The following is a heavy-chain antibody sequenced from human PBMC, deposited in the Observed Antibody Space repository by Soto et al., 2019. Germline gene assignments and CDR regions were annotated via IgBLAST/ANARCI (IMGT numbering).Heavy chain of an antibody. D-gene: IGHD3-22*01. CDR1: GFTFSSYA. J-gene: IGHJ4*02. CDR3: AKVHSTGEYYDRSGYYYFTVHFDY. CDR2: ISGSGGST. V-gene: IGHV3-23*01. Sequence: EVQLLASGGGLVQPGGSLRLSCAASGFTFSSYAMSWVRQAPGPGLAWASAISGSGGSTYYADSVKGRFTISRHNSKNTLYLQMSILRAEDTAVSDCAKVHSTGEYYDRSGYYYFTVHFDYWVQGTLVTFSA.